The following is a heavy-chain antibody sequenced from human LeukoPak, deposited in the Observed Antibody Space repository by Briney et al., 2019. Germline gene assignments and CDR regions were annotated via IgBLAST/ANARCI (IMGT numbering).Heavy chain of an antibody. V-gene: IGHV3-30-3*01. J-gene: IGHJ4*02. Sequence: GRSLRLSCAASGFTFSSYAMHWVRQAPGKGLEWVAVISYDGSNKYYADSVKGRFTISRDNSKNTLYLQMNSLRAEDTAVYYCARAPGDFWSGYYFDYWGQGTLVTVSS. CDR2: ISYDGSNK. CDR3: ARAPGDFWSGYYFDY. CDR1: GFTFSSYA. D-gene: IGHD3-3*01.